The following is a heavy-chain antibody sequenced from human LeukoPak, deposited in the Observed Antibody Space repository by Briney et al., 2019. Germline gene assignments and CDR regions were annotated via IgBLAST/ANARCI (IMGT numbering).Heavy chain of an antibody. D-gene: IGHD4-17*01. CDR2: IKPDGGEK. J-gene: IGHJ3*02. V-gene: IGHV3-7*01. CDR3: ARAPKLYGDYDHHDAFDI. CDR1: GFTFSSYM. Sequence: GESLKISCAASGFTFSSYMMTWVRQAPGKGLEWVANIKPDGGEKFYVDSVRGRFTISRDNAKNSLYLQMNSLRAEDTAVYYCARAPKLYGDYDHHDAFDIWGQGTMVTVSS.